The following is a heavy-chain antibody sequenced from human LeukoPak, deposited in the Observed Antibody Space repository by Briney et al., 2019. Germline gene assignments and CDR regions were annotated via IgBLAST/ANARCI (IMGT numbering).Heavy chain of an antibody. J-gene: IGHJ4*02. CDR2: IYYSGST. CDR1: GGSISSGGYY. CDR3: ARGQEMATTH. D-gene: IGHD5-24*01. V-gene: IGHV4-31*03. Sequence: SQTLSLTCTVSGGSISSGGYYWSWIRQHPGKGLEWIGYIYYSGSTYYNPSLKSRVTISVDTSKNQFSLKLSSVTAADTAVYYCARGQEMATTHWGQGTLVTVSS.